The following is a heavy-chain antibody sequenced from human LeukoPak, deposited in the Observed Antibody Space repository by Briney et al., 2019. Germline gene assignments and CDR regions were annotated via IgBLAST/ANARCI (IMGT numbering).Heavy chain of an antibody. V-gene: IGHV4-59*11. D-gene: IGHD3-22*01. CDR1: GGSISSHY. CDR2: IYYSGST. J-gene: IGHJ4*02. Sequence: SETLSLTCTVSGGSISSHYWSWIRQPPGKGLEGIGYIYYSGSTNYNPSLKSRVTISVDTSKNQFSLKLSSVTAADTAVYYCARVGGPSGFDNFDYWGQGTLVTVSS. CDR3: ARVGGPSGFDNFDY.